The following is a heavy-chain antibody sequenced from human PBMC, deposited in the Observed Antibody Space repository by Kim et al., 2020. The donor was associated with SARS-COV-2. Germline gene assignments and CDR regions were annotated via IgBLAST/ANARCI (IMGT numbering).Heavy chain of an antibody. Sequence: GGSLRLSCSASGFTFSSYAMHWVRQAPGKGLEYVSAISSNGGSTYYADSVKGRFTISRDNSKNTLYLQMSSLRAEDTAVYYCVSQYDSSGYYPDYWGQGTLVTVSS. D-gene: IGHD3-22*01. CDR3: VSQYDSSGYYPDY. J-gene: IGHJ4*02. V-gene: IGHV3-64D*09. CDR1: GFTFSSYA. CDR2: ISSNGGST.